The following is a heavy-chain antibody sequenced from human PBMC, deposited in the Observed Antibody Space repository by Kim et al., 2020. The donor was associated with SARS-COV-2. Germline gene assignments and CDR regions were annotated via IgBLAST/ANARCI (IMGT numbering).Heavy chain of an antibody. CDR3: ARGGRITIFGVDVQRPYYGMDV. CDR1: GGSFSGYY. J-gene: IGHJ6*02. D-gene: IGHD3-3*01. Sequence: SETLSLTCAVYGGSFSGYYWSWIRQPPGKGLEWIGEINHSGSTNYNPSLKSRVTISVDTSKNQFSLKLSSVTAADTAVYYCARGGRITIFGVDVQRPYYGMDVWGQGTTVTVSS. CDR2: INHSGST. V-gene: IGHV4-34*01.